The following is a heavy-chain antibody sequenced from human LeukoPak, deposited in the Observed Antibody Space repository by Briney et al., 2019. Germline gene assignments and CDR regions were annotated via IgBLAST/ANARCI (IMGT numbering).Heavy chain of an antibody. V-gene: IGHV1-46*01. CDR1: GYAFTSYH. Sequence: ASVKVSCKASGYAFTSYHMHWVRQAPGQGLEWMGIINPSGGTTNYAQKFRGRVTMTRDMSTSTVYMELSSLRAEDTAVYYCARAPGSSPEYYFDYWGQGTLVTVSS. CDR2: INPSGGTT. J-gene: IGHJ4*02. CDR3: ARAPGSSPEYYFDY. D-gene: IGHD3-10*01.